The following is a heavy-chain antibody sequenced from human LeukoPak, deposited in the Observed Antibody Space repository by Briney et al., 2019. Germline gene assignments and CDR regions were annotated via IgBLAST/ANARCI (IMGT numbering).Heavy chain of an antibody. CDR2: INTSGST. J-gene: IGHJ4*02. V-gene: IGHV4-4*07. CDR1: RGYISTYY. CDR3: VRGGSSWGGYFDY. Sequence: SETLPLTCTVSRGYISTYYWSWIRQPAGKGLEWIGRINTSGSTNYNPSLKSRVTMSVDASKNQFSLKLTSVTAADTAVYYCVRGGSSWGGYFDYWGQGTLVTVSS. D-gene: IGHD6-13*01.